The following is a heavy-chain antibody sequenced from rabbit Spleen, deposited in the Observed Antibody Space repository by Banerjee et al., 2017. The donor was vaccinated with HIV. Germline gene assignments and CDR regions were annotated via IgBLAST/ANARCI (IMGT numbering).Heavy chain of an antibody. J-gene: IGHJ4*01. CDR1: GFSFNSGYD. Sequence: QSLEESGVGLVQPGASLTLPFKSSGFSFNSGYDMCWVRQAPGKGLEWIACINTVTGKSVYASWAKGRFIMSRTASTTVTLQMTSLTAADTATYFCARDLVGVIGWNCYLWGQGTLVTV. CDR2: INTVTGKS. D-gene: IGHD1-1*01. V-gene: IGHV1S40*01. CDR3: ARDLVGVIGWNCYL.